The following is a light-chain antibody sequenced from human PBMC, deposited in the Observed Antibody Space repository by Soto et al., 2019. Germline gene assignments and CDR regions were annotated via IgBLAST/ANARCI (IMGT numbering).Light chain of an antibody. CDR1: QSDIGRYNF. V-gene: IGLV2-14*01. CDR2: EVT. Sequence: CPGSQSDIGRYNFVSWYQQHPGKAPKLLVYEVTNRPSGVSNRFSGSKSGNTASLTIFGLQTEDEADYYCSSYTSVTTFVVFGTGTKVTVL. CDR3: SSYTSVTTFVV. J-gene: IGLJ1*01.